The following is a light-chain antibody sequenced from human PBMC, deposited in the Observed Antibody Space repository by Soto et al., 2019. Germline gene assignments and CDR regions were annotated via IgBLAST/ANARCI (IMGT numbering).Light chain of an antibody. Sequence: DIQMTQSPSTLSASVGDRVTITCRASQSIDNSLAWYQQKPGKAPKLLLYKASTLEGGVPSRFSGSGSGTEFTLTISSLQPDDFATYYCQQYNSYSLTFGGGTKVDIK. CDR3: QQYNSYSLT. CDR2: KAS. V-gene: IGKV1-5*03. J-gene: IGKJ4*01. CDR1: QSIDNS.